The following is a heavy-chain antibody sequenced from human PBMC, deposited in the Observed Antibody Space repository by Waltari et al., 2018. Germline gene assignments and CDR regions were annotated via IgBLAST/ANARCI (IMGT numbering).Heavy chain of an antibody. J-gene: IGHJ4*02. V-gene: IGHV3-7*04. Sequence: EVQLVESGGGLVQPGGSLRLSCAAAGFTFSSYWMTWVRQGPGKGLEWVASIKEDGGEEYYVGSVKGRFTISRDNARNSLYLQMNSLRAEDTAVYYCARDPTRKFDYWGQGTLVTASS. CDR1: GFTFSSYW. CDR3: ARDPTRKFDY. CDR2: IKEDGGEE.